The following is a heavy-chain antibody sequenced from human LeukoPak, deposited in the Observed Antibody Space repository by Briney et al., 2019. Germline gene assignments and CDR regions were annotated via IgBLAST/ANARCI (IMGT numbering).Heavy chain of an antibody. Sequence: PGGSLRLSCAASGFTFSTYYMTWVRQAPGKGLEWVANIKQDGSQKYYVDSVQGRFTISRDNAKNSLYLQMNSLRAEDTAVYYCAAQRAVGFDYCGQGTLVTVSS. CDR3: AAQRAVGFDY. CDR1: GFTFSTYY. V-gene: IGHV3-7*01. D-gene: IGHD6-19*01. J-gene: IGHJ4*02. CDR2: IKQDGSQK.